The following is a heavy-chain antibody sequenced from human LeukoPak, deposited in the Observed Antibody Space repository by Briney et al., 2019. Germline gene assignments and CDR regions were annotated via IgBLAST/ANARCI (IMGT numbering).Heavy chain of an antibody. V-gene: IGHV3-66*01. CDR1: GFTVSSNY. CDR3: AGRLPYCTNGVCRYYYYYGMDV. CDR2: IYSGGST. J-gene: IGHJ6*02. Sequence: QAGGSLRLSCAASGFTVSSNYMSWVRQAPGKGLEWVSVIYSGGSTYYADSVKGRFTISRDNSKNTLYLQMNSLRAEDTAVYYCAGRLPYCTNGVCRYYYYYGMDVWGQGTAVTVSS. D-gene: IGHD2-8*01.